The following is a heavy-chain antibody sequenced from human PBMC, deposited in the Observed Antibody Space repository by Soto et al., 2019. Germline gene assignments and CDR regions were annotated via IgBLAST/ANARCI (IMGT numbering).Heavy chain of an antibody. Sequence: PGGSLRLSCAASGFSFSAYAMNWVRQAPGKGLQWVSGLVGSGADTNYADSVRGRFTISRDNSKNTLYLQMNSLRAEDTATYYYAKARCSGNSCYVPDYWGHGSLVTVSS. D-gene: IGHD2-15*01. V-gene: IGHV3-23*01. CDR1: GFSFSAYA. CDR3: AKARCSGNSCYVPDY. J-gene: IGHJ4*01. CDR2: LVGSGADT.